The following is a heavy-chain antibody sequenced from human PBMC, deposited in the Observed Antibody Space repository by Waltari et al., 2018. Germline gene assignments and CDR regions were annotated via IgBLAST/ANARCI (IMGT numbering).Heavy chain of an antibody. CDR3: ARGGDIVVVPAGRMDV. J-gene: IGHJ6*04. V-gene: IGHV4-34*01. CDR1: GGSFSGYY. CDR2: INHSGST. D-gene: IGHD2-2*01. Sequence: QVQLQQWGAGLWKPSETLSLTCAVYGGSFSGYYWSWLRQPPGEGLEWVGEINHSGSTNYHPSLKSRVTISVDTSKNQFSLKLSSVTAADTAVYYCARGGDIVVVPAGRMDVWGKGTTVTVSS.